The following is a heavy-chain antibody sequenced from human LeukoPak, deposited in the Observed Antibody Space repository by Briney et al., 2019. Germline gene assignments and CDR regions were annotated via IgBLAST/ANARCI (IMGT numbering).Heavy chain of an antibody. CDR1: GGSISSSSYY. CDR3: ARWSYEYGAGSKCDY. CDR2: IFYSGST. J-gene: IGHJ4*02. V-gene: IGHV4-39*07. Sequence: SETLSFTGTVSGGSISSSSYYWGWIRQPPGKGLEWIGMIFYSGSTYYTPSLKSRVTISADKSTNQFSLRLTSVTAAGPAVNYCARWSYEYGAGSKCDYWGQGTLVTVSS. D-gene: IGHD3-10*01.